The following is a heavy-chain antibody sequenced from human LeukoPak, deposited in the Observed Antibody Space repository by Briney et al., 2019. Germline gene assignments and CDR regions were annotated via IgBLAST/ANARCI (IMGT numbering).Heavy chain of an antibody. Sequence: ASVKVSCKASGYTFTNFAIHWVHQAPGQSLEWMGWINAGNGNTKYSQRLQGRVTITRDTSASTAYMEVSSLRSEDTAVYFCARDFIAVGGSNLFLMVWGQGTLVTVSS. CDR1: GYTFTNFA. CDR3: ARDFIAVGGSNLFLMV. J-gene: IGHJ4*02. V-gene: IGHV1-3*01. D-gene: IGHD6-13*01. CDR2: INAGNGNT.